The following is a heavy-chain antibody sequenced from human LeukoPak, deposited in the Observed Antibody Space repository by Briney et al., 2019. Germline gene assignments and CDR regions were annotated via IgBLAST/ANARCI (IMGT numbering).Heavy chain of an antibody. J-gene: IGHJ4*02. CDR2: INPAGSDT. CDR3: VRWGVAADMQD. V-gene: IGHV3-7*01. Sequence: GGTLRLSCEASRFTSSSYWMAWVRQAPGKGLEWVANINPAGSDTYYVDSVKGRFTISRDNAKKSTFLQMNSLSVEETALYYCVRWGVAADMQDWGQGTLVTVSS. CDR1: RFTSSSYW. D-gene: IGHD2-2*01.